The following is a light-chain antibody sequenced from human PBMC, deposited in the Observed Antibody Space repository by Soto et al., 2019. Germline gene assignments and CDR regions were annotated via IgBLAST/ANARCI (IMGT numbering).Light chain of an antibody. CDR2: AAS. CDR1: QGISNY. Sequence: DIQMTQSPSSLSASVGDRVTITCRASQGISNYLAWYQQKPGKVPKLLIYAASTLQSGVPSRFSGRGSGTDFTLTIRSLQPEDVATYYCQKYNSAPLFTFGPGTKVDIK. CDR3: QKYNSAPLFT. V-gene: IGKV1-27*01. J-gene: IGKJ3*01.